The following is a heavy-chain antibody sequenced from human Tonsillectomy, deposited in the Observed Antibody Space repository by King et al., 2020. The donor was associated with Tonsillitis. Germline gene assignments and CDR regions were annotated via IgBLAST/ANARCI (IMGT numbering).Heavy chain of an antibody. Sequence: VQLQESGPGLVKPSQTLSLTCAVSGGSISSGGYSWSWIRQPPGKGLEWIGYIYYSGSTYYNPSLKSRVTISVDTSKNQFSLKLSSVTAADTAVSYCARVVAAVWYFDLWGRGTLVTVSS. CDR2: IYYSGST. CDR1: GGSISSGGYS. CDR3: ARVVAAVWYFDL. V-gene: IGHV4-30-4*07. J-gene: IGHJ2*01. D-gene: IGHD6-13*01.